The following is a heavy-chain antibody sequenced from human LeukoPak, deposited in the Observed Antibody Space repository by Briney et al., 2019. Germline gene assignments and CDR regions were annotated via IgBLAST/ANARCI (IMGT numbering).Heavy chain of an antibody. CDR1: GFTFDDYA. D-gene: IGHD3-22*01. CDR3: AKDAHYYDSSGYYPD. J-gene: IGHJ4*02. CDR2: ISGDGGST. Sequence: GGSLRLSCAASGFTFDDYAMHWVRQAPGKGLEWVSLISGDGGSTYYADSVKGRFTISRDNSKNSLYLQMNSLRTEDTVLYYCAKDAHYYDSSGYYPDWGQGTLVTVSS. V-gene: IGHV3-43*02.